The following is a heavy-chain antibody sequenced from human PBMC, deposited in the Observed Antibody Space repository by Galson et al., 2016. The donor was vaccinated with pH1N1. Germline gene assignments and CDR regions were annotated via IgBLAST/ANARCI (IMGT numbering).Heavy chain of an antibody. J-gene: IGHJ6*02. CDR3: ARGYPGFSYYGMDV. CDR2: IYSGWET. CDR1: GFTVSPND. D-gene: IGHD2-15*01. Sequence: SPRPSCSASGFTVSPNDMSWFRQAPGKGLEWVSVIYSGWETYYTDSVQGRLTISRDSSKNTLYLTMNSLRPEDTAVYYCARGYPGFSYYGMDVWGPGTTVTVSS. V-gene: IGHV3-53*01.